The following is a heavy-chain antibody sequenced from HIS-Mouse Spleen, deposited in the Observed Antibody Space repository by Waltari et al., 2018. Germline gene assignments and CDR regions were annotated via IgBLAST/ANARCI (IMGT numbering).Heavy chain of an antibody. CDR2: ISYDGSNK. CDR3: AKPHGVKYSSGWFDP. CDR1: GFTFSSYG. D-gene: IGHD3-10*01. V-gene: IGHV3-30*18. Sequence: QVQLVESGGGVVQPGRSLRLSCAASGFTFSSYGMHWVRQAPGKGLEWVAVISYDGSNKYYADSVKGRFTISRDNSKNTLYLQMNSLRAEDTAVYYCAKPHGVKYSSGWFDPWGQGTLVTVSS. J-gene: IGHJ5*02.